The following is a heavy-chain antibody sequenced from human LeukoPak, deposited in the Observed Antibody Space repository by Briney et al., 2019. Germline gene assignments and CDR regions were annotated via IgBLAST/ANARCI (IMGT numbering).Heavy chain of an antibody. Sequence: GASVKVSCKASGGTFSSYAISWVRQAPGQGLEWMGGIIPIFGTANYAQKFQGRVTTTADKSTSTAYMELSSLRSEDTAVYYCARAIRGSKIASRYYFYYMDVWGKGTTVTVYS. D-gene: IGHD3-10*01. V-gene: IGHV1-69*06. J-gene: IGHJ6*03. CDR1: GGTFSSYA. CDR2: IIPIFGTA. CDR3: ARAIRGSKIASRYYFYYMDV.